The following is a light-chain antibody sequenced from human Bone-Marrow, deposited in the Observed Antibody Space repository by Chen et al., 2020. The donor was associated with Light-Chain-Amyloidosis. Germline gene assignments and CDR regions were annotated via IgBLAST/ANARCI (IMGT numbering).Light chain of an antibody. CDR1: QSGLYCSNNKNY. J-gene: IGKJ2*01. CDR2: WAS. Sequence: DIVMTQSPDYLAVSVGERATINCKSSQSGLYCSNNKNYLAWYQQKPGQPPKLLIYWASPRESGVPDRCSGSGSGTEFTLTISSLQAEDVAVYYCQQYYSTPYTFGQGTKLEIK. CDR3: QQYYSTPYT. V-gene: IGKV4-1*01.